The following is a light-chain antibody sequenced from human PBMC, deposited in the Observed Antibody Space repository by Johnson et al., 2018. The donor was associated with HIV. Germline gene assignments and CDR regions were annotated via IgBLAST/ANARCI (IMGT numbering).Light chain of an antibody. CDR1: SSNIGNNY. CDR3: GTWDSSLCAG. Sequence: QSVLTQPPSVSAAPGQKVTISCSGSSSNIGNNYVSWYQQLTGTAPKLLIYDNNKRPSGIPDRFSGSKSGTSATLGITGLQTGDEADYYCGTWDSSLCAGFGTGTKVTVL. CDR2: DNN. J-gene: IGLJ1*01. V-gene: IGLV1-51*01.